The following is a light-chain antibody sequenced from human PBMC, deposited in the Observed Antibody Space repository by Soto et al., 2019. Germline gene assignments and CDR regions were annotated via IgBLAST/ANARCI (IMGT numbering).Light chain of an antibody. CDR2: AAS. V-gene: IGKV1-39*01. Sequence: DIQMTQSPSTLSASVGDRVTITCRASQSIGSWLAWYQQKPGKAPKVLIYAASSLQSGVPSRFSGSGSGTDFTLTISSLQPEDFATYYCQQSYSTPPLTFGGRTKVDIK. J-gene: IGKJ4*01. CDR1: QSIGSW. CDR3: QQSYSTPPLT.